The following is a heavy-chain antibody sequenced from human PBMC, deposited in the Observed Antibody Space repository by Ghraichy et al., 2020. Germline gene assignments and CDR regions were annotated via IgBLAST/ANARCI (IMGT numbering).Heavy chain of an antibody. J-gene: IGHJ4*02. Sequence: GGSLRLSCAASGFTFSSYAMHWVRQAPGKGLEWVAVISYDGSNKYYADSVKGRFTISRDNSKNTLYLQMNSLRAEDTAVYYCARGSPLPNVFNRLKEYYYDSSGPTFDYWGQGTLVTVSS. CDR2: ISYDGSNK. CDR1: GFTFSSYA. V-gene: IGHV3-30*04. D-gene: IGHD3-22*01. CDR3: ARGSPLPNVFNRLKEYYYDSSGPTFDY.